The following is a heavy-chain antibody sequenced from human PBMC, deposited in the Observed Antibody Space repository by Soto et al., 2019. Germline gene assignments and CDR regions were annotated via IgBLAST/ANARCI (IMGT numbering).Heavy chain of an antibody. Sequence: GGSLRLSCAVSGFMFRSYWMNWVRQAPGRGLEWLANIKPDGSDTYYVDSVKGRFTISRDNIKNSLYLQMNSLRVEDTAVYYCARGPVSDAWGQGTTVTVSS. J-gene: IGHJ6*02. CDR1: GFMFRSYW. CDR3: ARGPVSDA. CDR2: IKPDGSDT. V-gene: IGHV3-7*03.